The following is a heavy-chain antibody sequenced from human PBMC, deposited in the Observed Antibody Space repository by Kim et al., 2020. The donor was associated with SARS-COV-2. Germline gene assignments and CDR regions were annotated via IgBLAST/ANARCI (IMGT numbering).Heavy chain of an antibody. J-gene: IGHJ6*02. CDR3: ARGDFGYSYGFDYDYGMDV. D-gene: IGHD5-18*01. Sequence: SRVTISVDTSKNQFSLKLSSVTAADTAVYYCARGDFGYSYGFDYDYGMDVWGQGTTVTVSS. V-gene: IGHV4-59*09.